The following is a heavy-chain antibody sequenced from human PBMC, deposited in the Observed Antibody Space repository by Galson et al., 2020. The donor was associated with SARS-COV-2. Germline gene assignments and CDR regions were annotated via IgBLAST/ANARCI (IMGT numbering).Heavy chain of an antibody. CDR3: ARRTYGDPPRLYFDL. V-gene: IGHV3-64*02. D-gene: IGHD4-17*01. Sequence: GGSLRLSCAASGFTFSTYAMHWVRQAPGKGLEYVSSISSDWGSTYYADSVKGRFTISRDNSRNTLYLQMGHLRVEDMAVYYCARRTYGDPPRLYFDLWGRGTLVPVSS. J-gene: IGHJ2*01. CDR1: GFTFSTYA. CDR2: ISSDWGST.